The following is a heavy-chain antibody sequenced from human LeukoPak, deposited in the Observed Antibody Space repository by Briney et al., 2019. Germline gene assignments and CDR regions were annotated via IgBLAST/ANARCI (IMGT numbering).Heavy chain of an antibody. D-gene: IGHD6-19*01. CDR3: AKGLSGWYLSDY. Sequence: GGSLRLSCAASGFTFSSYGIHWVRQAPGKGLEWVAFISYDGTNKYYADSVKGRFTISRDNSKNTLYLQMNSLRAEDTAVYYCAKGLSGWYLSDYWGQGTLVTVSS. J-gene: IGHJ4*02. CDR2: ISYDGTNK. CDR1: GFTFSSYG. V-gene: IGHV3-30*18.